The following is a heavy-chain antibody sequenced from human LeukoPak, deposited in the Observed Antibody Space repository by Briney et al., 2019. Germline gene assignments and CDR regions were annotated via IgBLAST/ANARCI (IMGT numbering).Heavy chain of an antibody. CDR3: ARVLNWNYGDY. D-gene: IGHD1-20*01. V-gene: IGHV3-74*01. CDR2: INPDGSRT. J-gene: IGHJ4*02. Sequence: GGSLRLSCTASEATFSNYWMHRVRQAPGQGLMWVSRINPDGSRTEYADSVKGRFTISRDNAKNTLYLQMNSLRAEDTAVYYCARVLNWNYGDYWGQGTLVTVSS. CDR1: EATFSNYW.